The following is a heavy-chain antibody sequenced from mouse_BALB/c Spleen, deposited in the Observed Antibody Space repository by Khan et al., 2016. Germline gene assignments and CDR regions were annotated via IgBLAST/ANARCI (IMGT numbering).Heavy chain of an antibody. J-gene: IGHJ2*01. CDR1: GFSLSTYGIG. CDR3: ARIDGRYFDY. CDR2: IWWKDNN. V-gene: IGHV8-11*01. Sequence: QVTLKESGPGILQPSRTLSLTCSFSGFSLSTYGIGVGWIRQPSGKGLEWLAHIWWKDNNYYSTALKGRLSISKDTSNNQVFLKIASVDTADSATYYCARIDGRYFDYWGQGTTLTVSS.